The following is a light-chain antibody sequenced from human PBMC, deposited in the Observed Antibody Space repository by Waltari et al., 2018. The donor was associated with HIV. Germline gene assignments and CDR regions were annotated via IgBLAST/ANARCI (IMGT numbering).Light chain of an antibody. CDR2: SND. CDR1: RSNIGSKT. Sequence: QSVLTQPPSASGTPGQRVTISCSGSRSNIGSKTVNWSQQLPGTAPKLLIYSNDQRPSGVPDRFSGSKSGTSASLAISGLQSEDEAGYYCAAWDVSLNGLVFGGGTKLTVL. J-gene: IGLJ2*01. CDR3: AAWDVSLNGLV. V-gene: IGLV1-44*01.